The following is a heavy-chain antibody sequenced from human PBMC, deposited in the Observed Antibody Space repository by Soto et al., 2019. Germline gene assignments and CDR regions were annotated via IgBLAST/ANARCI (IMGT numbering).Heavy chain of an antibody. J-gene: IGHJ3*02. V-gene: IGHV3-15*01. CDR2: IKSKTDGGTT. CDR1: GFTFSNAW. CDR3: TTDSDRDDYIWGSYRKGAFDI. D-gene: IGHD3-16*02. Sequence: GGSLRLSCAASGFTFSNAWMSWVRQAPGKGLEWVGRIKSKTDGGTTDYAAPVKGRFTISRDDSKNTLYLQMNSLKTEDTAVYYCTTDSDRDDYIWGSYRKGAFDIWGQGTMVTVSS.